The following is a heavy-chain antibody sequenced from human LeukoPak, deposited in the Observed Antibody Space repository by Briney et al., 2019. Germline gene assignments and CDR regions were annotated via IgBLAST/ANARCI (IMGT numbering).Heavy chain of an antibody. CDR1: GFTFSSYA. D-gene: IGHD6-19*01. J-gene: IGHJ4*02. V-gene: IGHV3-23*01. CDR2: IRGSGGSI. CDR3: AKDIPGYSSGWYVSLPGY. Sequence: GGSLRLSCAASGFTFSSYAMSWVRQAPGRGLEWVSAIRGSGGSIYYADSVKGRFTISRDNSKNTLYLQMNSLRAEDTAVYYCAKDIPGYSSGWYVSLPGYWGQGTLVTVSS.